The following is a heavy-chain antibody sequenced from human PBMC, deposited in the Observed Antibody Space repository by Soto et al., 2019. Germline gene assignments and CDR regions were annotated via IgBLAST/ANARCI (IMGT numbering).Heavy chain of an antibody. J-gene: IGHJ3*02. Sequence: QATGQGLEWMGWMNPNSGNTGYAQKFQGRVTMTRNTSISTAYMELSSLRSEDTAVYYCARGSYHGAFDIWGQGTMVTVSS. CDR3: ARGSYHGAFDI. V-gene: IGHV1-8*01. CDR2: MNPNSGNT. D-gene: IGHD3-16*02.